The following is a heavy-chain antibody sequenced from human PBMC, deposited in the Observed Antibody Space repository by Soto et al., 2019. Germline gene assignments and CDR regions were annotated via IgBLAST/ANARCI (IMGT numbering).Heavy chain of an antibody. CDR1: GGSISSGVYS. Sequence: SETLSLTWAVSGGSISSGVYSWNWIRQPPGKVLEWVGYIYHSGSTYYNPTLKSRVTISVDRSKNQFSLKLISVTAADTAVYYCARAEQQFIPHAFDIWGQGTMVTVSS. CDR2: IYHSGST. V-gene: IGHV4-30-2*01. D-gene: IGHD6-13*01. J-gene: IGHJ3*02. CDR3: ARAEQQFIPHAFDI.